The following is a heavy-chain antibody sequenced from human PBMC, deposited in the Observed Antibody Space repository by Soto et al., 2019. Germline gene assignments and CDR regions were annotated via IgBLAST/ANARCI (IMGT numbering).Heavy chain of an antibody. CDR3: ARDEALPAYCSGGSCAGFDNAFDI. D-gene: IGHD2-15*01. CDR2: ISYDGSNK. Sequence: HPGGSLRLSCAASGFTFSSYAMHWVRQAPGKGLEWVAVISYDGSNKYYADSVKGRFTISRDNSKNTLYLQMNSLRAEDTAVYYCARDEALPAYCSGGSCAGFDNAFDIWGQGTMVTVSS. CDR1: GFTFSSYA. V-gene: IGHV3-30-3*01. J-gene: IGHJ3*02.